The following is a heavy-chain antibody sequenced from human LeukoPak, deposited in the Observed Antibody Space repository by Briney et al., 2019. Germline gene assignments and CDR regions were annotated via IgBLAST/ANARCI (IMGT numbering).Heavy chain of an antibody. V-gene: IGHV3-43*02. D-gene: IGHD5-18*01. J-gene: IGHJ4*02. Sequence: GGSLRLSCAASGFTFDDYAMHWVRQAPGKGLEWVSLISGDGGSTYYADSVKGRFIISRDNSKNSLYLQMNSLRTEDTDLYYCAKDILLTAMIDYWGQGTLVTVSS. CDR2: ISGDGGST. CDR1: GFTFDDYA. CDR3: AKDILLTAMIDY.